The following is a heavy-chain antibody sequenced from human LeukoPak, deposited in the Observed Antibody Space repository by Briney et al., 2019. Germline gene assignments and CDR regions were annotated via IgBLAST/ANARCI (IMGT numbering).Heavy chain of an antibody. Sequence: ASVKVSCKASGYTFTGYYMHWVRQAPGQGLEWMGWINPNSGGTNYAQKFQGWVTMTRDTSISTACMELSRLRSDDTAVYYCARTRVAATRELGYWGQGTLVTVSS. CDR1: GYTFTGYY. J-gene: IGHJ4*02. D-gene: IGHD2-15*01. V-gene: IGHV1-2*04. CDR2: INPNSGGT. CDR3: ARTRVAATRELGY.